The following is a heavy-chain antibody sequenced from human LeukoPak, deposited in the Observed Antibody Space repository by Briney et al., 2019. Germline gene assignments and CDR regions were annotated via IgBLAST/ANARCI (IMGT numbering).Heavy chain of an antibody. V-gene: IGHV4-59*01. CDR3: ARGWGVTGTTFDY. Sequence: PSETLSLTCTVSGGSISSYYWSWIRQPPGKGLVWLGYIYYSGSTNYNPSLKSRVTISVDTYKNQFSLKLSSVTAADTAVYYCARGWGVTGTTFDYWGQGTLVTVSS. J-gene: IGHJ4*02. CDR1: GGSISSYY. D-gene: IGHD1-20*01. CDR2: IYYSGST.